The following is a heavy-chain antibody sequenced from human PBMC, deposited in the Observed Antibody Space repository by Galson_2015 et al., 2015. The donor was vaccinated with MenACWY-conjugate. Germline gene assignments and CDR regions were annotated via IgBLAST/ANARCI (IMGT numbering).Heavy chain of an antibody. Sequence: LRLSCAASGFTFNNYWIRWVRQPPGKGLEWISYIKADGSFSNYADSVKGRFTISTDNAKNMVYLQMDGLGDEDTAVYFCARDNNWSFDTWGQGPWSPCPQ. CDR1: GFTFNNYW. J-gene: IGHJ4*02. D-gene: IGHD1-1*01. CDR3: ARDNNWSFDT. CDR2: IKADGSFS. V-gene: IGHV3-74*01.